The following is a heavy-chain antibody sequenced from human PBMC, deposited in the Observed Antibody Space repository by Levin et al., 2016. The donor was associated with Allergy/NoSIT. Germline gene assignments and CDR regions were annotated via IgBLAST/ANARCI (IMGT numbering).Heavy chain of an antibody. V-gene: IGHV3-15*01. CDR1: AFSFSEYW. D-gene: IGHD3-9*01. J-gene: IGHJ4*02. CDR2: IKTKFVGETT. CDR3: TTHEDNILTGYNDY. Sequence: GESLKISCTASAFSFSEYWMGWVRQAPGKGLEWVGRIKTKFVGETTDYATAVKNRLIISRDDSRNTLYLQMNSLETEDTAVYYCTTHEDNILTGYNDYWGQGTLVTVSS.